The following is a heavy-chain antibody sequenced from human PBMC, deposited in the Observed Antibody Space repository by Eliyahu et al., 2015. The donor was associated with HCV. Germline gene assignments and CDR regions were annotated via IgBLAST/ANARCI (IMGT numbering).Heavy chain of an antibody. J-gene: IGHJ6*02. CDR1: GGSISSYY. CDR3: ARGNWNYGLVYYYYGMDV. D-gene: IGHD1-7*01. CDR2: IYYSGST. V-gene: IGHV4-59*01. Sequence: QVQLQESGPGLVKPSETLSLTCTVSGGSISSYYWSWIRQPPGKGLEWIGYIYYSGSTNYNPSLKSRVTISVDTSKNQFSLKLSSVTAADTAVYYCARGNWNYGLVYYYYGMDVWGQGTTVTVSS.